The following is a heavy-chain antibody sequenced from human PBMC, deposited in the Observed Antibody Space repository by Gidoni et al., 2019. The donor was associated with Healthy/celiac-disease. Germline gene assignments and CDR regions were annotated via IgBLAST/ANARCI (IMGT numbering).Heavy chain of an antibody. CDR2: IYYSGST. J-gene: IGHJ2*01. CDR3: AREKGDYDFWSGYPTGGFDL. CDR1: GGPISSYY. V-gene: IGHV4-59*01. D-gene: IGHD3-3*01. Sequence: QVQLQESGPGLVKPSETLSLTCTVSGGPISSYYWSWIRQPPGKGLECIGYIYYSGSTNYNPSLKSRVTISVDTSKTQFSLKLSSVTAADTAVYYCAREKGDYDFWSGYPTGGFDLWGRVTLVTVSS.